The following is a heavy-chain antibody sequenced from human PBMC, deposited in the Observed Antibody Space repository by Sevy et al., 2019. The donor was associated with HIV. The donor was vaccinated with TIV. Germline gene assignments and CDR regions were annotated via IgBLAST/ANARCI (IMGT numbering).Heavy chain of an antibody. D-gene: IGHD2-2*02. CDR2: RKQDGSEK. CDR1: GFTFSSYW. CDR3: ARGYCSSTSCYTGGYYYYYYGMDV. V-gene: IGHV3-7*01. J-gene: IGHJ6*02. Sequence: GGSLRLSCAASGFTFSSYWMSWVRQAPGKGLEWVANRKQDGSEKYYVDSVKGRFTISRDNAKNSLYLQMNSLRAEDTAVYYCARGYCSSTSCYTGGYYYYYYGMDVWGQGTTVTVSS.